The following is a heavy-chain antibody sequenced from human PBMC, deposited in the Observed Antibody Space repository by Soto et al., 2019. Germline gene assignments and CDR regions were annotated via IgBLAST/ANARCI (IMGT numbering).Heavy chain of an antibody. CDR2: IYYSGST. CDR3: ARHYYDSSGYHNWFDP. Sequence: SETLSLTCTVSGGSISSSSYYWGWIRQPPGKGLEWIGSIYYSGSTYYNPSLKSRVTISVDTSKNQFSLKLSSVTAADTAVYYCARHYYDSSGYHNWFDPWGQGTLVTVS. V-gene: IGHV4-39*01. J-gene: IGHJ5*02. D-gene: IGHD3-22*01. CDR1: GGSISSSSYY.